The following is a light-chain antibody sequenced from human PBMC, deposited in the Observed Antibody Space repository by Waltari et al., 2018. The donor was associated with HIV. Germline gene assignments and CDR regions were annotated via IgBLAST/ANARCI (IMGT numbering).Light chain of an antibody. CDR2: STN. CDR3: VLYMGSGIGV. Sequence: QTVVTQEPSLSVSPGGTVTLTCGFSSVPFPTRYSTRWYQQSPGQAPRTLIYSTNTRSSGVPDRFSGSILGNKAALTITGAQADDESDYYCVLYMGSGIGVFGGGTKLTVL. CDR1: SVPFPTRYS. J-gene: IGLJ2*01. V-gene: IGLV8-61*01.